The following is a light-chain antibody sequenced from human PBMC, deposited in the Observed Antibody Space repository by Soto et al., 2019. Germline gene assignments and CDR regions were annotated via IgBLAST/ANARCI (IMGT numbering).Light chain of an antibody. CDR1: QGISSY. Sequence: AIRMTQSPSSFSASTGDRVTITCRASQGISSYLAWYQQKPGQAPKLLIYAASTLQSGVPSRFSGSGSGTDFTLTISCLQSEDFATYYCQQYYSYPPYTFCQWTKLEIK. CDR3: QQYYSYPPYT. V-gene: IGKV1-8*01. CDR2: AAS. J-gene: IGKJ2*01.